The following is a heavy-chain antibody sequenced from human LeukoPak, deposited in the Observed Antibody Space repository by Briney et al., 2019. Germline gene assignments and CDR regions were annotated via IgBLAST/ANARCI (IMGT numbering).Heavy chain of an antibody. J-gene: IGHJ6*02. D-gene: IGHD3-10*01. CDR3: ARVILVRGVIHYYYYGMDV. Sequence: ASVKVSCEASGYTFTSYDINWVRQATGQGLEWMGWMNPNSGNTGYAQKFQGRVTMTRNTSISTAYMELSSLRSEDTAVYYCARVILVRGVIHYYYYGMDVWGQGTTVTVSS. CDR1: GYTFTSYD. V-gene: IGHV1-8*01. CDR2: MNPNSGNT.